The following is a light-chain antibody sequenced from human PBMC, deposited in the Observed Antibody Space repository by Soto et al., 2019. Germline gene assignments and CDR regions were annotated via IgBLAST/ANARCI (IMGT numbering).Light chain of an antibody. CDR3: AAWDDSLNGPK. V-gene: IGLV1-44*01. CDR1: TSNIGSNT. CDR2: SNN. J-gene: IGLJ3*02. Sequence: QSVLTQPPSASGTPGQSVTISCSGSTSNIGSNTVNWYQQLPGTAPKLLIYSNNQRPSGVPDRFSGSKSGTSASLAISGLQSEDEADYYCAAWDDSLNGPKFGGGTQLTVL.